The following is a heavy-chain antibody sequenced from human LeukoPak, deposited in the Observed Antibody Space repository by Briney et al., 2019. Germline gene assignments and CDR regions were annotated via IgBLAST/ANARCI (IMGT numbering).Heavy chain of an antibody. CDR2: IYTSGST. CDR3: AREEYQLLPPWFDP. D-gene: IGHD2-2*01. Sequence: SETLPLTCTVSGGSISSYYWSWIRQPAGKGLEWIGRIYTSGSTNYNPSLKNRVTMSVDTSKNQFSLKLSSVTAADTAVYYCAREEYQLLPPWFDPWGQGTLVTVSS. V-gene: IGHV4-4*07. J-gene: IGHJ5*02. CDR1: GGSISSYY.